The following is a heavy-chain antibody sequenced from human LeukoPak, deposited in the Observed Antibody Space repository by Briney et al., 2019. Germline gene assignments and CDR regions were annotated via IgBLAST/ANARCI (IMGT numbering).Heavy chain of an antibody. D-gene: IGHD6-13*01. J-gene: IGHJ4*02. V-gene: IGHV3-48*03. CDR3: AKSARYSSSWYPPFDY. Sequence: GGSLRLSCAASGFTFSSYEMNWVRQAPGKGLEWVSYISSSGSTIYYADSVKGRFTISRDNAKNTLYLQMNSLRVEDTAVYYCAKSARYSSSWYPPFDYWGQGTLVTVSS. CDR2: ISSSGSTI. CDR1: GFTFSSYE.